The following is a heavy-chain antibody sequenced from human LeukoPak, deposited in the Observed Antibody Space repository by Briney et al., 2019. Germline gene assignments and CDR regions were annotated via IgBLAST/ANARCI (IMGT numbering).Heavy chain of an antibody. Sequence: GGSLRLSCAASGSTVSSNYMSWVRQAPGKGLEWVSVIYSGGSTYYADSVKGRFTISRDNSKNTLYLQMNSLRAEDTAVYYCARDAGRDGYYFDYWGQGTLVTVSS. J-gene: IGHJ4*02. CDR2: IYSGGST. V-gene: IGHV3-66*01. CDR3: ARDAGRDGYYFDY. CDR1: GSTVSSNY. D-gene: IGHD5-24*01.